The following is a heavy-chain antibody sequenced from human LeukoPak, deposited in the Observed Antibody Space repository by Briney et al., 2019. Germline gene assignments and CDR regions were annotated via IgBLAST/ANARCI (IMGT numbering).Heavy chain of an antibody. Sequence: GGSLRPSCAASGFTFSSYSMNWVRQAPGKGLEWVSSITSSSSYIYYADSVKGRFTTSRDNAKNSLYLQMNSLTAEDTAVYYCARDPYSGSYWDYYYYYMDLWGQGTTVTISS. CDR1: GFTFSSYS. J-gene: IGHJ6*03. V-gene: IGHV3-21*01. CDR3: ARDPYSGSYWDYYYYYMDL. CDR2: ITSSSSYI. D-gene: IGHD1-26*01.